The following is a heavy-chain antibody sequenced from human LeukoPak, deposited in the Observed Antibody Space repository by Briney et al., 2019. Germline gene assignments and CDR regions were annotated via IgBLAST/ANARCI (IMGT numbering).Heavy chain of an antibody. Sequence: GGSLRLSCAASGFSFSSYGMHWVRQAPGKGLEWVAFIRYDGNNKYYADSVKGRFTISRDNAKNSLYLQMNSLRAEDTALYYCARDGDYYDSSGYYYGYYFDYWGQGTLVTVSS. CDR1: GFSFSSYG. CDR3: ARDGDYYDSSGYYYGYYFDY. CDR2: IRYDGNNK. V-gene: IGHV3-30*02. J-gene: IGHJ4*02. D-gene: IGHD3-22*01.